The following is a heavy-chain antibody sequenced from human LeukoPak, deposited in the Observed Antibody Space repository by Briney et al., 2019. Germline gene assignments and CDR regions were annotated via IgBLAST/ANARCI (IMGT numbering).Heavy chain of an antibody. CDR3: AREGRDHPAAFDY. D-gene: IGHD5-24*01. J-gene: IGHJ4*02. V-gene: IGHV4-39*07. CDR2: IYYSGST. Sequence: PSETLSLTCTVSGGSISSSSYYWGWIRQPPGKGLEWIGSIYYSGSTYYNPSLKSRVTISVDTSKNQFSLKLSSVTAADTAVYYCAREGRDHPAAFDYWGQGTLVTVSS. CDR1: GGSISSSSYY.